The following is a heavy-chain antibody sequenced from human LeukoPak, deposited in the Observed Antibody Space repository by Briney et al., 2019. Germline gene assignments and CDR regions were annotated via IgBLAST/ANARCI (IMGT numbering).Heavy chain of an antibody. V-gene: IGHV3-9*01. CDR1: GFTFDDYA. CDR3: AKEGAAAAGTLQH. Sequence: PGRSLRLSCAASGFTFDDYAMHWVRQAPGKGLEWVSGISWNSGSIGYADSVKGRFTISRDNAKNSLYLQMNSLRAEDTALYYCAKEGAAAAGTLQHWGQGTLVTVSS. CDR2: ISWNSGSI. J-gene: IGHJ1*01. D-gene: IGHD6-13*01.